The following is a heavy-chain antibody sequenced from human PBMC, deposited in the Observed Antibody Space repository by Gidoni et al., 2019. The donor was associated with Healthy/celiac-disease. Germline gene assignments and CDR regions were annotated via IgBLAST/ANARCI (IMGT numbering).Heavy chain of an antibody. V-gene: IGHV1-18*01. CDR1: GYTFTSYG. CDR3: ARVPKFLGTAASLDY. J-gene: IGHJ4*02. Sequence: QVQLVQSGAEVKKPGASVKVSCKASGYTFTSYGISWVRQAPGQGLEGMGWVSAYNGNTNYAQKLQGRVTMTTDTSTSTAYMELRSLRSDDTAVYYCARVPKFLGTAASLDYWGQGTLVTVSS. D-gene: IGHD2-15*01. CDR2: VSAYNGNT.